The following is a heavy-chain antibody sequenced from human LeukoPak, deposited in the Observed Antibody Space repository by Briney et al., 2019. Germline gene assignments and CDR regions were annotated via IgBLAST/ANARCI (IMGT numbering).Heavy chain of an antibody. D-gene: IGHD2-2*02. Sequence: GASVNVSCKASGYTFTSSGISRVRQAPGQGLEWMGWISTYNGNTNYAQNLQGRVTMTTDTSTRTAYMELRSLRSDDTAVYYCATTYTAGLINYWGQGTLVTVSS. J-gene: IGHJ4*02. V-gene: IGHV1-18*01. CDR3: ATTYTAGLINY. CDR1: GYTFTSSG. CDR2: ISTYNGNT.